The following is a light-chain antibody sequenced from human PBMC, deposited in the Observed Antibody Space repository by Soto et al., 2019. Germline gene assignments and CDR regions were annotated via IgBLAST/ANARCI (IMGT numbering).Light chain of an antibody. Sequence: DIQMTQYPSSLSSSVGDRFTITFLASQSISSYLNWYQQKPGKAPKLLIYAASSLQSGVPSRFSGSGSGTDFTLTISSLQPEDFATYYCQQSYSTLRTFGQGTKVDI. CDR2: AAS. CDR3: QQSYSTLRT. J-gene: IGKJ1*01. V-gene: IGKV1-39*01. CDR1: QSISSY.